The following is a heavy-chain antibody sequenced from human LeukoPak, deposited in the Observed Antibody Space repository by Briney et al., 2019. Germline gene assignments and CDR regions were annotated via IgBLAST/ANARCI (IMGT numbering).Heavy chain of an antibody. Sequence: ASVKVSCKASGYTFTGYGISWVRQAPGQGLEWMGWISAYNGNTNYAQKLQGRVTMTTDISTSTAYMELRSLRSDDTAVYYCARDREYSSSSGTTDYWGQGTLVTVSS. D-gene: IGHD6-6*01. CDR3: ARDREYSSSSGTTDY. CDR2: ISAYNGNT. V-gene: IGHV1-18*01. CDR1: GYTFTGYG. J-gene: IGHJ4*02.